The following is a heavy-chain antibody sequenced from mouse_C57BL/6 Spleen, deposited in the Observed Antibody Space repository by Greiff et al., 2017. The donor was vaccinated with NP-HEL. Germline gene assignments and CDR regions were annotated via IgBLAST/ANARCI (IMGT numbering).Heavy chain of an antibody. CDR1: GYTFTDYN. J-gene: IGHJ4*01. V-gene: IGHV1-22*01. Sequence: EVMLVESGPELVKPGASVKMSCKASGYTFTDYNMHWVKQSHGKSLEWIGYINPNNGGTSYNQKFKGKATLTVNKSSSTAYMELRSLTSEDSAVYYCANYYGSSSFAMDYWGQGTSVTVSS. CDR2: INPNNGGT. CDR3: ANYYGSSSFAMDY. D-gene: IGHD1-1*01.